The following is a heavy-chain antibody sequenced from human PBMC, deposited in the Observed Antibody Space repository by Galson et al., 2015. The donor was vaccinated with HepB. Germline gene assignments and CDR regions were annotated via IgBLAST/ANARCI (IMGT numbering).Heavy chain of an antibody. J-gene: IGHJ4*02. Sequence: SLRLSCAASGFTFSSYGMHWVRQAPGKGLEWVAVISYDGSNKYYADSVKGRFTISRDNFKNTLYLQMNSLRAEDTAVYYCASGDSSGYYYRTSDYWGQGTLVTVSS. CDR3: ASGDSSGYYYRTSDY. CDR2: ISYDGSNK. D-gene: IGHD3-22*01. V-gene: IGHV3-30*03. CDR1: GFTFSSYG.